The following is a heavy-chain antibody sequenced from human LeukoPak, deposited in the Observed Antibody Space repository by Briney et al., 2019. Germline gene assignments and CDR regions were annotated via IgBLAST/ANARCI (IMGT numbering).Heavy chain of an antibody. V-gene: IGHV3-30-3*01. CDR3: ARDRMSY. J-gene: IGHJ4*02. Sequence: GGSLRLSCAASGFTFSSYAMHWVRQAPGKGLEWVAVISYDGSNKYYADSVKGRFTISRDNSKNTLYLQMNSPRAEDTAVYYCARDRMSYWGQGTLVTVSS. CDR2: ISYDGSNK. D-gene: IGHD1-14*01. CDR1: GFTFSSYA.